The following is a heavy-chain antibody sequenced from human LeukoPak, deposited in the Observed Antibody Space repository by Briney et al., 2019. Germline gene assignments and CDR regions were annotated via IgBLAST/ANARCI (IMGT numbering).Heavy chain of an antibody. CDR1: GFTFSGYY. CDR3: ARPVLPFLITMVRGAPDAFDI. CDR2: ISSSGSTI. Sequence: PGGSPRLSCAASGFTFSGYYMSWIRQAPGKGLEWVSYISSSGSTIYYADSVKGRFTISRDNAKNSLYLQMNSLRAEDTAVYYCARPVLPFLITMVRGAPDAFDIWGQGTMVTVSS. V-gene: IGHV3-11*01. J-gene: IGHJ3*02. D-gene: IGHD3-10*01.